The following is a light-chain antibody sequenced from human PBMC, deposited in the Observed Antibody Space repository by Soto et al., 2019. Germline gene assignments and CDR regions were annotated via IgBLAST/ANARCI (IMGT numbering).Light chain of an antibody. Sequence: IVMTQSPATLSVSPGERVTLSCRASQSIDHHLAWDQHKPGQAPRLLLYGPSARATGIPGRFSGGGYGTRFTLTISNLQSDDFAVYFCQQYHDWPRTFGQGIKLDIK. V-gene: IGKV3-15*01. CDR1: QSIDHH. CDR2: GPS. J-gene: IGKJ2*01. CDR3: QQYHDWPRT.